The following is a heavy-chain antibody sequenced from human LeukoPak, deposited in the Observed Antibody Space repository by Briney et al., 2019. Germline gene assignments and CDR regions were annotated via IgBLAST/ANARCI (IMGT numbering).Heavy chain of an antibody. CDR3: AAHSGSSITLDY. CDR2: IIPIFGTA. V-gene: IGHV1-69*05. CDR1: GGTFSSYA. D-gene: IGHD1-26*01. Sequence: SVKVSCKASGGTFSSYAISWVRQAPGQGLEWMGGIIPIFGTANCAQKFQGRVTITTDESTSTAYMELSSLRSEDTAVYYCAAHSGSSITLDYWGQGTLVTVSS. J-gene: IGHJ4*02.